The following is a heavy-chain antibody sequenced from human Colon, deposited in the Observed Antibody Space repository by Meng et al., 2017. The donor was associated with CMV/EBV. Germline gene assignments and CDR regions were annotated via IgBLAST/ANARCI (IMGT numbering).Heavy chain of an antibody. J-gene: IGHJ4*02. D-gene: IGHD3-22*01. CDR1: GFTFSSYS. CDR3: ARGVSTMIVVAMND. Sequence: GESLKISCAASGFTFSSYSMNWVRQAPGKGLEWVSSISSSSSYIYYADSVKGRFTISRDNAKNSLYLQMNSLRAEDTAVYYYARGVSTMIVVAMNDWGQGTLVTVSS. V-gene: IGHV3-21*01. CDR2: ISSSSSYI.